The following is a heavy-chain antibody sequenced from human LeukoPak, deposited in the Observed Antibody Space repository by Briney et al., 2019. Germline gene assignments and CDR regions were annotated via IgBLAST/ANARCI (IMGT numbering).Heavy chain of an antibody. CDR2: ISGSGGST. D-gene: IGHD2-15*01. CDR3: AKAADIVVVVAAPIHTDY. J-gene: IGHJ4*02. CDR1: GFTFSSYA. Sequence: GGSLRLSCAASGFTFSSYAMSWVRQAPGKGLEWVSAISGSGGSTYYADSVKGRFTISRDNSKNTLYLQMNSLRAEDTAVYYCAKAADIVVVVAAPIHTDYWGQGTLVTVSS. V-gene: IGHV3-23*01.